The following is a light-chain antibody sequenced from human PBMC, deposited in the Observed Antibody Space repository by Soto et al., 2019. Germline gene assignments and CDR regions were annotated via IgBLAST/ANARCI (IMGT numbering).Light chain of an antibody. V-gene: IGLV2-23*02. Sequence: QSALTQPASVSGSPGQSIAISCTGTSSDVGNYNLVSWYQQHPGKAPRLMIFEVNKRPSGVSDRFSGSKSGNTASLTISGLQADDEADYYCYSYAGSYIYYVFGAGTKLTVL. CDR3: YSYAGSYIYYV. CDR2: EVN. J-gene: IGLJ1*01. CDR1: SSDVGNYNL.